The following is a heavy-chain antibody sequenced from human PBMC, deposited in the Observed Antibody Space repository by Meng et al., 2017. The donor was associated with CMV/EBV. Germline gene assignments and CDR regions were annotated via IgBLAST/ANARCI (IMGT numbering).Heavy chain of an antibody. J-gene: IGHJ6*02. CDR3: ARGVRYYDFWSGLSNLQTTYGMDV. V-gene: IGHV1-8*01. CDR2: MNPNSGNT. CDR1: GYTFTSYD. Sequence: ASVQVSCKASGYTFTSYDINWVRQATGQGLEWMGWMNPNSGNTGYAQKFQGRVTMTRNTSISTAYMELSSLRSEDTAVYYCARGVRYYDFWSGLSNLQTTYGMDVWGQGTTVTVSS. D-gene: IGHD3-3*01.